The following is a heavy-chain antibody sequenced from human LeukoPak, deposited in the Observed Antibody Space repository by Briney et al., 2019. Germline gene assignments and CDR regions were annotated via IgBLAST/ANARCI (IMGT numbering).Heavy chain of an antibody. V-gene: IGHV4-30-2*01. J-gene: IGHJ6*02. Sequence: SETLSLTCTVSGGSISSGGHSWSWIRQPPGKGLEWIGYIYHSGSGSTYYNPSLKSRVTISIDKSKNQFSLKLNSVTAADTAVYYCARTNDFWSGPTLDVWGQGTTVTVSS. D-gene: IGHD3-3*01. CDR1: GGSISSGGHS. CDR2: IYHSGSGST. CDR3: ARTNDFWSGPTLDV.